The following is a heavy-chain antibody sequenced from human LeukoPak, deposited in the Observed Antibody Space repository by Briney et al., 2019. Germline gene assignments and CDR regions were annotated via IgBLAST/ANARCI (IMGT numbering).Heavy chain of an antibody. Sequence: GGSLRLSCAASGFSLRSSEMNWVRQAPGKGPEWVAHINSADNVEYYTDSVRGRFTMSRDNAKDLLYLQMNSLRDEDTAVYYCARVVLSGAYQIDFWGQGTLVTVSS. D-gene: IGHD2/OR15-2a*01. J-gene: IGHJ4*02. CDR3: ARVVLSGAYQIDF. V-gene: IGHV3-48*03. CDR2: INSADNVE. CDR1: GFSLRSSE.